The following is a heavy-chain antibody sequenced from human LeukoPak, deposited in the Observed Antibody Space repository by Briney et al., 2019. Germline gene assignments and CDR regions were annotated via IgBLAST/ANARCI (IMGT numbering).Heavy chain of an antibody. CDR2: ISWNSGSI. CDR3: AGLFGVGEKDHYYYGMDV. CDR1: GFTFDDYA. J-gene: IGHJ6*02. Sequence: SGGSLRLSCAASGFTFDDYAMHWVRQAPGKGLEWVSGISWNSGSIGYADSVKGRFTISRDNAKNSLYLQMNSLRAEDTALYYCAGLFGVGEKDHYYYGMDVWGQGTTVTVSS. V-gene: IGHV3-9*01. D-gene: IGHD3-10*01.